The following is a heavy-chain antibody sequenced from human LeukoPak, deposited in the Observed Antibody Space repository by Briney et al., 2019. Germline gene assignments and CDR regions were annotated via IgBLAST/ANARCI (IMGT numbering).Heavy chain of an antibody. CDR1: GGSFSGYC. V-gene: IGHV4-34*01. CDR2: INHSGST. D-gene: IGHD2-21*02. CDR3: ARGNVVTVNYFDY. Sequence: SETLSLTCAGYGGSFSGYCWSWIRQRPGKGLEWIGEINHSGSTNYNPSLNSRVAISVDTSKNQFSLKMSSVTAADTAVYYCARGNVVTVNYFDYWGQGTLVTVSS. J-gene: IGHJ4*02.